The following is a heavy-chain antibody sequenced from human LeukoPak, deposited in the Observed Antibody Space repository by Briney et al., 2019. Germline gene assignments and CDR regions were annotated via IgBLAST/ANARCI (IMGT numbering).Heavy chain of an antibody. V-gene: IGHV4-39*01. J-gene: IGHJ5*02. Sequence: SETLSLTCTVSVASISSNTYYWGWIRQPPGRGLEWIGSIYYSGSTYYNPSLKSRVTISVDTSKNQFSLKMSSVTAADTAVYYCARNKYYYGSRNYGVPNWFDPWGQGTLVTVSS. CDR2: IYYSGST. CDR1: VASISSNTYY. CDR3: ARNKYYYGSRNYGVPNWFDP. D-gene: IGHD3-10*01.